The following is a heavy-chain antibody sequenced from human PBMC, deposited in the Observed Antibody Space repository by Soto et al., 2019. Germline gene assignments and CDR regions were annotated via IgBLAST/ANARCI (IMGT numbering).Heavy chain of an antibody. CDR1: GFTFSSYE. D-gene: IGHD6-13*01. Sequence: PGGSLRLSCAASGFTFSSYEMNWVRQAPGKGLEWVSYISSSGSTIYYADSVKGRFTISRDNAKNSLYLQMNSLRTEDTALYYCAKGVSSSWPTYYYYGMDVWGQGTTVTVS. CDR2: ISSSGSTI. CDR3: AKGVSSSWPTYYYYGMDV. V-gene: IGHV3-48*03. J-gene: IGHJ6*02.